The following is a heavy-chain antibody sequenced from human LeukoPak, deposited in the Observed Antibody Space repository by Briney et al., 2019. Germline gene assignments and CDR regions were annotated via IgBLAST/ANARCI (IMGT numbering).Heavy chain of an antibody. D-gene: IGHD1-26*01. J-gene: IGHJ4*02. CDR2: ISYDGSNK. CDR3: AKDLYSGSRRIFDY. V-gene: IGHV3-30*18. CDR1: GFTFSNYG. Sequence: GGSLRLSCAASGFTFSNYGMHWVRQAPGKGLDSVAVISYDGSNKYYADSVKGRFTISRDNSKNTLYLQMNSLRAEDTAVYYCAKDLYSGSRRIFDYWGRGTLVTVSS.